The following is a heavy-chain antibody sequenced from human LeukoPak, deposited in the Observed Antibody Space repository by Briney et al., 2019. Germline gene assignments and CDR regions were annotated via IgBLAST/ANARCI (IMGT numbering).Heavy chain of an antibody. CDR1: GGSISSYY. CDR3: ARQGGSGWSRYNWFDP. V-gene: IGHV4-59*08. Sequence: SETLSLTCTVSGGSISSYYWSWIRQPPGKGLEWIGYIYYSGSTNYNPSLKSRVTISVDTSKNQFSLKLSSATAADTAVYYCARQGGSGWSRYNWFDPWGQGTLVTVSS. J-gene: IGHJ5*02. D-gene: IGHD6-19*01. CDR2: IYYSGST.